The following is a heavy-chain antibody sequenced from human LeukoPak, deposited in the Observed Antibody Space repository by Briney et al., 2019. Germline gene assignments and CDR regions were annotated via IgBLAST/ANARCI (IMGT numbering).Heavy chain of an antibody. Sequence: SETLSLTFTVSGGSISSYYCSWIRQPPGKGLEWIGYIYYSGRTNHNPSLKSRVTMSGDTSKNQFSLKLSSVTAADTAVYYCARHGDSSGYYYYFDYWGHGILVTVPS. J-gene: IGHJ4*01. CDR3: ARHGDSSGYYYYFDY. CDR1: GGSISSYY. D-gene: IGHD3-22*01. CDR2: IYYSGRT. V-gene: IGHV4-59*08.